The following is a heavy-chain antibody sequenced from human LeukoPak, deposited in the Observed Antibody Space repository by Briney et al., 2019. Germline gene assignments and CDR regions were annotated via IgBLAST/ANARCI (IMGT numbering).Heavy chain of an antibody. CDR3: ARVDVLLWFGELFYWFDP. CDR2: IYYSGST. J-gene: IGHJ5*02. Sequence: PSETLSLTCTVSGGSISSYYWSWIRQPPGKGLEWIGYIYYSGSTNYNPSLKSRVTISVDTSKNQFSLKLSSVTAADTAVYYCARVDVLLWFGELFYWFDPWGQGTLVTVSS. CDR1: GGSISSYY. V-gene: IGHV4-59*01. D-gene: IGHD3-10*01.